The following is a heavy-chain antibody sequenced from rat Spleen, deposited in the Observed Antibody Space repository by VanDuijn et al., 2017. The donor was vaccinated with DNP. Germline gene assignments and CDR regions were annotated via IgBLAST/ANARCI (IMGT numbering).Heavy chain of an antibody. CDR1: GFTFSDYY. CDR3: AKDKAEGIVT. CDR2: ISYEGSST. J-gene: IGHJ2*01. V-gene: IGHV5-22*01. D-gene: IGHD1-11*01. Sequence: EVQLVESGGGLVQPGRSMKLSCAASGFTFSDYYMAWVRQAPKKGLEWVASISYEGSSTYYGDSVKGRFTISRDNAENTVYLQMNSLRSEDTATYYCAKDKAEGIVTWGQGVMVTVSS.